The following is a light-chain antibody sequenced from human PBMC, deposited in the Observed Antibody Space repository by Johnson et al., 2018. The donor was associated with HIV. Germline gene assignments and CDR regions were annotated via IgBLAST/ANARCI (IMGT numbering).Light chain of an antibody. Sequence: LTQPPSVSAAPGQKVTISCSGSSSNIGNNYVSWYQQLPGTAPKLLIYDNNNRPSGIPDRFSGSKSGTSATLGITGLQTGDAADYYCGTWDSSLSAGGANYVFGTGTKVTVL. J-gene: IGLJ1*01. CDR3: GTWDSSLSAGGANYV. V-gene: IGLV1-51*01. CDR2: DNN. CDR1: SSNIGNNY.